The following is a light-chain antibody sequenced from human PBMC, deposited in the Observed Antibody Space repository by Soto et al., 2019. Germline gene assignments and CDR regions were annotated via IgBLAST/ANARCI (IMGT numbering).Light chain of an antibody. CDR2: AAS. J-gene: IGKJ4*01. Sequence: DIQMTQSPSSLSASVGDRVTITCRASQSISSSLNWYQQKPGKAPKLLIYAASSLQSGVPSRFSGSGSGTDFTLTISSLQPEDFATYYCQQSYSTLLLTFGGGTKVEIK. CDR1: QSISSS. V-gene: IGKV1-39*01. CDR3: QQSYSTLLLT.